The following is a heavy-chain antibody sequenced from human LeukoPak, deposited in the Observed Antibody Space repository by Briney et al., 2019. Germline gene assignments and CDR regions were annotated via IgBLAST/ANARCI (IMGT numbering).Heavy chain of an antibody. CDR2: ISSSSSYI. J-gene: IGHJ4*02. Sequence: GGSLRLSCAASGFTFSCYSMNWVRQAPGKGLEWVSYISSSSSYIYYADSVKGRFTISSDNAKNALYLQMNSLRAEDTAVYYCARVTLDYGDYELGYWGQGTLVTVSS. V-gene: IGHV3-21*01. D-gene: IGHD4-17*01. CDR3: ARVTLDYGDYELGY. CDR1: GFTFSCYS.